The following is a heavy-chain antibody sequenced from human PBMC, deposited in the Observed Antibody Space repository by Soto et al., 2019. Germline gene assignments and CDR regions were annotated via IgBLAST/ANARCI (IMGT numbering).Heavy chain of an antibody. D-gene: IGHD4-17*01. V-gene: IGHV4-31*03. J-gene: IGHJ5*02. CDR3: ARGGGHGDYRGGCWFDP. Sequence: QVQLQESGPGLVRPSQTLSLTCTVSGGSISSGGYYWSWIRQHPGKGLEWIGYIYYSGSTYYNPSLKSRVTISVDTSKNQFPLKLSSVTAADTAVYYCARGGGHGDYRGGCWFDPWGQGTLVTVSS. CDR1: GGSISSGGYY. CDR2: IYYSGST.